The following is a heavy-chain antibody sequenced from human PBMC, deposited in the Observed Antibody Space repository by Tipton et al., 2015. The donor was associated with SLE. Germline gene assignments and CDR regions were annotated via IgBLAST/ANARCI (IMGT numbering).Heavy chain of an antibody. D-gene: IGHD3-22*01. Sequence: SLRLSCAASGFTFSGYGMHWVRQAPGKGLEWVAVIWYDGSNKYYADSVKGRFTISRDNSKNTLYLQMNSLRAEDTAVYYCAREYYYDSKDALDIWGQGTMVTVSS. J-gene: IGHJ3*02. CDR2: IWYDGSNK. CDR3: AREYYYDSKDALDI. V-gene: IGHV3-33*01. CDR1: GFTFSGYG.